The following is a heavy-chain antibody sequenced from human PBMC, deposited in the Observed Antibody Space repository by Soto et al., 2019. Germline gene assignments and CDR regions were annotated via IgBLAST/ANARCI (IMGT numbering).Heavy chain of an antibody. CDR1: GGSISSYY. V-gene: IGHV4-59*01. CDR3: AREGLTGTIGLYYYYGMDV. CDR2: IYYSGST. J-gene: IGHJ6*02. Sequence: QVQLQESGPGLVKPSETLSLTCTVSGGSISSYYWSWIRQPPGKGLEWIGYIYYSGSTNYNPSLKSRVTISVDTSKNQFSLKLSSVTDADTAVYYCAREGLTGTIGLYYYYGMDVWGQGTTVTVSS. D-gene: IGHD1-7*01.